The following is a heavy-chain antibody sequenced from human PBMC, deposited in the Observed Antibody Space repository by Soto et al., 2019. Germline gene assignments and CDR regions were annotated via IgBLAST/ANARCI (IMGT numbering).Heavy chain of an antibody. CDR1: GFTFSAYW. Sequence: EVQLVESGGGLVQPGGSLSVSCAVSGFTFSAYWMNWVRQAPGKGLEWVANIKPDGDEQYYVVSVRGRFTISRDNAKNSGDLQMNSLRPEDTVVYYCARLDAIAVTGKPQDYWGQGILVTV. CDR2: IKPDGDEQ. J-gene: IGHJ4*02. V-gene: IGHV3-7*05. D-gene: IGHD6-19*01. CDR3: ARLDAIAVTGKPQDY.